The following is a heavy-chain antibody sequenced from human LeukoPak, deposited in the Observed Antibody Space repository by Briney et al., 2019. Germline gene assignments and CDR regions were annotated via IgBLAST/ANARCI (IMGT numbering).Heavy chain of an antibody. CDR3: ANSRIAAAGAWGAFDI. J-gene: IGHJ3*02. V-gene: IGHV3-23*01. D-gene: IGHD6-13*01. CDR1: GYTFTSYA. Sequence: SCKASGYTFTSYAMSWVRQAPGKGLEWVSAISGSGGSTYYADSVKGRFTISRDNSKNTLYLQMNSLRAEDTAVYYCANSRIAAAGAWGAFDIWGQGTMVTVSS. CDR2: ISGSGGST.